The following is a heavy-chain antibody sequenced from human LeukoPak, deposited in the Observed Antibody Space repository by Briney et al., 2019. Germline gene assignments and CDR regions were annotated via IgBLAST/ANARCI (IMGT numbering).Heavy chain of an antibody. V-gene: IGHV4-34*01. Sequence: SETLSLTCAVYGGSFSGYYWSWIRQPPGKGREWIGEINHRGSTNYNPSLKSRVTISVDTSKNQFSLKLSSVTAADTAVYYCARGRSIVVVPAATPAMDVWGKGTTVTVSS. J-gene: IGHJ6*03. CDR2: INHRGST. CDR1: GGSFSGYY. D-gene: IGHD2-2*01. CDR3: ARGRSIVVVPAATPAMDV.